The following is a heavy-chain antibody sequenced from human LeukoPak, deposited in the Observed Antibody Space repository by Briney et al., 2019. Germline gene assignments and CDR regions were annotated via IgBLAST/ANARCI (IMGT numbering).Heavy chain of an antibody. CDR2: INPNNGGT. CDR1: GYTFTGYS. D-gene: IGHD6-13*01. Sequence: ASVKVSCKASGYTFTGYSIHWVRQAPGQGLEWMGWINPNNGGTIYAQKFQGRVTMTRDTSSSTAYMELSGLRSDDTALYYCARDETEYGSSWAYFDDWGQGTLVTVSS. J-gene: IGHJ4*02. CDR3: ARDETEYGSSWAYFDD. V-gene: IGHV1-2*02.